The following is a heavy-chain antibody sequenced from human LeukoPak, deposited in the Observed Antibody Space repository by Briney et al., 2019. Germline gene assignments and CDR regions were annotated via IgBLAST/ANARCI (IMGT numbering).Heavy chain of an antibody. CDR2: INLSGGST. Sequence: ASVKVSCKASGYTFTTYSMHWVRQAPGQGLEWMAIINLSGGSTDYTQKFQGRVTVTRDTSTGTVYMELSSLRSEDTAVYYCVRHNHMDVWGQGTTVTVSS. V-gene: IGHV1-46*01. J-gene: IGHJ6*02. CDR1: GYTFTTYS. CDR3: VRHNHMDV.